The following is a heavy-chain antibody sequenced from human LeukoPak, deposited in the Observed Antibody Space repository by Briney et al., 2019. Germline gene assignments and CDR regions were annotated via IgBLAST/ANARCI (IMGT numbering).Heavy chain of an antibody. D-gene: IGHD4-11*01. V-gene: IGHV3-23*01. Sequence: PGASLRLSGAASGFTFSSYAMSWVRQAPGKGLEWVGAISGSGGSTYYADSVKGRFTISRDNSKNTLYLQMNSLRAEDTAVYYCAKEPTVTTGNAFDIWGQGTMVTVSS. CDR1: GFTFSSYA. J-gene: IGHJ3*02. CDR2: ISGSGGST. CDR3: AKEPTVTTGNAFDI.